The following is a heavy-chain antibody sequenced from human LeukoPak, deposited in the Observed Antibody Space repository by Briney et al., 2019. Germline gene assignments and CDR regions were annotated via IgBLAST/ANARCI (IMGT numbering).Heavy chain of an antibody. V-gene: IGHV4-59*12. J-gene: IGHJ3*02. Sequence: KSSETLSLTCTVSGGSISNYYWSWIRQPPGKGLEWIGYIYYSGSTNYNPSLKSRVTISVDTSKNQFSLKLSSVTAADTAVYYCARAVAGDDAFDIWGQGTMVTVSS. D-gene: IGHD6-19*01. CDR3: ARAVAGDDAFDI. CDR1: GGSISNYY. CDR2: IYYSGST.